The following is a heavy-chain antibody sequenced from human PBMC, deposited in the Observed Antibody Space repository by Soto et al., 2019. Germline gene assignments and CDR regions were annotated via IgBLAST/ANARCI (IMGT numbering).Heavy chain of an antibody. V-gene: IGHV4-61*05. CDR2: IYYSGST. J-gene: IGHJ4*02. Sequence: SETLSLTCTVSGGSISSSSYYWGWIRQPPGKELEWIGYIYYSGSTNYNPSLKSRVTISVDTSKNQFSLKLSSVTAADTAVYYCARFFDSWGQGTLVTVSS. CDR1: GGSISSSSYY. CDR3: ARFFDS.